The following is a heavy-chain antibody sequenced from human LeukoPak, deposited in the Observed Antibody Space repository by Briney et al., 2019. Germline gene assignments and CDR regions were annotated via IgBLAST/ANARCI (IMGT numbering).Heavy chain of an antibody. CDR3: ARDPHYYYDSSGTFDY. CDR2: INPNSGGT. J-gene: IGHJ4*02. D-gene: IGHD3-22*01. CDR1: GYTFTGYY. Sequence: GASVKVSCKASGYTFTGYYMHWVRQAPGQGLEWMGWINPNSGGTNYAQKSQGRVTMTRDTSISTAYMELSRLRSDDTAVYYCARDPHYYYDSSGTFDYWGQGTLVTVSS. V-gene: IGHV1-2*02.